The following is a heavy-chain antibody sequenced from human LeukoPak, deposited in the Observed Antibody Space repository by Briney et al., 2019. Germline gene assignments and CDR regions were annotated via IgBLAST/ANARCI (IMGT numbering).Heavy chain of an antibody. V-gene: IGHV4-59*08. CDR1: GGSISSNY. J-gene: IGHJ5*02. CDR2: IYYSGST. D-gene: IGHD3-22*01. Sequence: SETLSLTCTVSGGSISSNYWSWIRQPPGKGLEWIGYIYYSGSTNYNPSLKSRVTISVDTSKNQFSLKLSSVTAADTAVYYCARQSGYPPYNWFDPWGQGTLVTVSS. CDR3: ARQSGYPPYNWFDP.